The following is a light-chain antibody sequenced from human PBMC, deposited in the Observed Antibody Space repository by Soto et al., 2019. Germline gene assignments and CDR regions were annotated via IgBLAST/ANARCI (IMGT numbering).Light chain of an antibody. V-gene: IGLV2-14*01. CDR2: DVS. CDR3: SSYTSSSTPGV. CDR1: SRDVGGYNY. Sequence: QSALTQPASVSGSPGQSITISCTGTSRDVGGYNYVSWYQQLPGKAPKLMIYDVSNRPSGVSNRFAGSKSGNTASLTISGLQAEDEADYYCSSYTSSSTPGVFGGGTKLTVL. J-gene: IGLJ2*01.